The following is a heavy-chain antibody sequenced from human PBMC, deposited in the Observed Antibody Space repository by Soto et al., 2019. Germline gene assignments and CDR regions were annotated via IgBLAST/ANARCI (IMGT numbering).Heavy chain of an antibody. CDR2: ISAYNGNT. CDR3: ARDQMGFGVVTAIHGYYGMDV. Sequence: ASLKVSCKASGYTFTIYGISWVRQAPGQGLEWMGWISAYNGNTNYAQKLQGRVTMTTDTSTSTAYMELRSLRSDDTAVYYCARDQMGFGVVTAIHGYYGMDVWGQGTTVTVSS. D-gene: IGHD2-21*02. CDR1: GYTFTIYG. J-gene: IGHJ6*02. V-gene: IGHV1-18*01.